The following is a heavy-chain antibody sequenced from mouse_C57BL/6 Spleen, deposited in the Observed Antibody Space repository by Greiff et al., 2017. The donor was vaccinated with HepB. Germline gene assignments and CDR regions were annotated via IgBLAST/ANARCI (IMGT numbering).Heavy chain of an antibody. J-gene: IGHJ4*01. CDR3: ARPTTVVARYAMDY. CDR1: GYTFTSYW. CDR2: IDPSDSYT. V-gene: IGHV1-69*01. D-gene: IGHD1-1*01. Sequence: QVQLQQPGAELVMPGASVKLSCKASGYTFTSYWMHWVKQRPGQGLEWIGEIDPSDSYTNYNQKFKGQSTLTVDKSSSTAYMQLSSLTSEDSAVYYCARPTTVVARYAMDYWGQGTSVTVSS.